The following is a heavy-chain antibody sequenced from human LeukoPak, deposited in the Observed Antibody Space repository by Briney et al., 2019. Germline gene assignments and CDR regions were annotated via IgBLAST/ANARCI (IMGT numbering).Heavy chain of an antibody. V-gene: IGHV1-69*13. Sequence: SVKVSCKPSVGTFRSYAISWVRQAPRQGLEGMGGIIPIFGTANYAQKFQGRVTITADESTSTAYMELRSLRSEDTGVYYCARGGVPALDYDFWSGYYETPFDYWGQGTLVTVSS. CDR2: IIPIFGTA. D-gene: IGHD3-3*01. J-gene: IGHJ4*02. CDR3: ARGGVPALDYDFWSGYYETPFDY. CDR1: VGTFRSYA.